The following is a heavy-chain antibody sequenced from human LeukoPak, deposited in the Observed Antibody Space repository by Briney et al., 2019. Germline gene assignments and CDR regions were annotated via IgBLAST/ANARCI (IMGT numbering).Heavy chain of an antibody. V-gene: IGHV3-23*01. Sequence: GGSLRLSCAASGFTFSSYAMSWVRQAPGKGLEWVSAISGSGGSTYYADSVKGRFTISRDNSKNTLYLQMNSLRAEDTAVYYCAKDPRTWTYYYDSSGYYFDYWGQGTLVTVSP. CDR2: ISGSGGST. CDR1: GFTFSSYA. D-gene: IGHD3-22*01. CDR3: AKDPRTWTYYYDSSGYYFDY. J-gene: IGHJ4*02.